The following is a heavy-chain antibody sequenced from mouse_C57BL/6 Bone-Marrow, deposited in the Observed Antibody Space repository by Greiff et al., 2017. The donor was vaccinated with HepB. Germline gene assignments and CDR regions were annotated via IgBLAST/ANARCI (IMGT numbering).Heavy chain of an antibody. V-gene: IGHV5-9-1*02. Sequence: DVHLVESGEGLVKPGGSLKLSCAASGFTFSSYAMSWVRQTPEKRLEWVAYISSGGDYIYYADTVKGRFTISRDNARNTLYLQMSSLKSEDTAIYYCTRGYYGSPLCYWGQGTSVTVSS. CDR1: GFTFSSYA. CDR3: TRGYYGSPLCY. CDR2: ISSGGDYI. D-gene: IGHD1-1*01. J-gene: IGHJ4*01.